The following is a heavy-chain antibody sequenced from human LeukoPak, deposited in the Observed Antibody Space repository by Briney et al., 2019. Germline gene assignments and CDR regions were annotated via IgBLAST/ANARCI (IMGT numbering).Heavy chain of an antibody. CDR3: ATYKWPNWFDS. D-gene: IGHD1-20*01. J-gene: IGHJ5*01. Sequence: PSETLSLTCTVSGGSISSYYWSWIRQPPGKGLEWIGYVYHTGSTNYNPSLKSRVTISLDTSKNQFSLRLSSVTTADTAVYYCATYKWPNWFDSRGQGTLVTVSS. V-gene: IGHV4-59*01. CDR1: GGSISSYY. CDR2: VYHTGST.